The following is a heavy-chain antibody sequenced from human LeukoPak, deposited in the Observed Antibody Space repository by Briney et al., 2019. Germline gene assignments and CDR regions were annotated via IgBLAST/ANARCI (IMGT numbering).Heavy chain of an antibody. CDR3: ARGIAAAGSNWFDP. J-gene: IGHJ5*02. Sequence: ASVKVSCKASGYTFTGYYMHWVRQAPGQGLEWMAWINPNSGATNCAQKFQGRVTMTRDTSISTAYMELSGLTSDDTALYYCARGIAAAGSNWFDPWGQGTLVTVSS. D-gene: IGHD6-13*01. CDR1: GYTFTGYY. V-gene: IGHV1-2*02. CDR2: INPNSGAT.